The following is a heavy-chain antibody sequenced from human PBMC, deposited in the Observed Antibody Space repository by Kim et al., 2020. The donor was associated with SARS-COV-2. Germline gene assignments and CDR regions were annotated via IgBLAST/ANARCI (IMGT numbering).Heavy chain of an antibody. CDR1: GFTFSRYA. Sequence: GGSLRLSCAASGFTFSRYAMSWVRQAPGKGLEWVSTISGSGGRTYYAHPVKGRFTISRDNSKNTLYLQMNSLRAEDTAVYYCAKDRGNDYGDQNDFWGQGTLITVSS. CDR2: ISGSGGRT. D-gene: IGHD4-17*01. V-gene: IGHV3-23*01. CDR3: AKDRGNDYGDQNDF. J-gene: IGHJ4*02.